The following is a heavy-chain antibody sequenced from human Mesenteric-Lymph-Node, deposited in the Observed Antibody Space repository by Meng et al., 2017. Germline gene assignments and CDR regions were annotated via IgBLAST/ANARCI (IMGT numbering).Heavy chain of an antibody. J-gene: IGHJ4*02. CDR3: ARERVRERGLLDY. CDR2: IDLIGSN. Sequence: QVQLQQSGPGLMKPSQTLSLTCTVSGVSISSSYWWTWVRHAPGKGLEWIGEIDLIGSNKYNPSLKSRVTISMDRSTNQFFLDLTSVNAADTAVYYCARERVRERGLLDYWGLGTLVTVSS. CDR1: GVSISSSYW. D-gene: IGHD1-1*01. V-gene: IGHV4-4*02.